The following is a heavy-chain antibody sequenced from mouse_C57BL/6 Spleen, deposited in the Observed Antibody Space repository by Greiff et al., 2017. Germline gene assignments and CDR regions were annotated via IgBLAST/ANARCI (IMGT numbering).Heavy chain of an antibody. J-gene: IGHJ4*01. Sequence: QVQLQQPGAELVKPGASVKLSCKASGYTFTSYWMHWVKQRPGQGLEWIGMIHPNSGSTNYNEKFKSKATLTVDKSSSTAYMQLSSLTSEDSAVYYCARGNGKGAFYAMDYWGQGTSVTVSS. CDR3: ARGNGKGAFYAMDY. CDR2: IHPNSGST. D-gene: IGHD2-1*01. V-gene: IGHV1-64*01. CDR1: GYTFTSYW.